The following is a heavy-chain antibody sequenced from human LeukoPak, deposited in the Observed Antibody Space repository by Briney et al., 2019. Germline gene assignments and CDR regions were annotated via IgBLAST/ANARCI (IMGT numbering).Heavy chain of an antibody. J-gene: IGHJ4*02. V-gene: IGHV3-7*01. CDR1: GFTFSRYW. D-gene: IGHD5-18*01. CDR2: IKHDGSEK. CDR3: ASLDANMVNGDD. Sequence: GGSLRLSCAASGFTFSRYWMSWVRQAPGKGLEWVGNIKHDGSEKNYVDSVKDRFTISRDNAKNSLYLQINSLRAEDTAVYYCASLDANMVNGDDWSQGTLVTASS.